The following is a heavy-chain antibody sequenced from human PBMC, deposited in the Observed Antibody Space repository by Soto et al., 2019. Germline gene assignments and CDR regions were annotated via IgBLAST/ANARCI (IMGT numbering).Heavy chain of an antibody. J-gene: IGHJ4*02. CDR2: IIPIFGTA. CDR3: ASEDCSGGSCYQY. Sequence: ASVKVSCKASGGTFSSYAISWVRQAPGQGLEWMGGIIPIFGTANYAQKFQGRVTITADESTSTAYMELSSLRSEDTAVYYCASEDCSGGSCYQYWGQGTLVTVSS. D-gene: IGHD2-15*01. CDR1: GGTFSSYA. V-gene: IGHV1-69*13.